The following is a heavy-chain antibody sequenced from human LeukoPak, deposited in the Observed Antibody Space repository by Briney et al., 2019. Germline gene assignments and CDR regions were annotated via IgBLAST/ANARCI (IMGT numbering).Heavy chain of an antibody. Sequence: SETLSLTCAVHGGSFSGYYWSWIRQPPGKGLEWIGEINHSGSTNYNPSLKSRVTISVDTSKNQFSLKLSSVTAADTAVYYCARVDGSCSGGSCPSGNWFDPWGQGTLVTVSS. CDR1: GGSFSGYY. D-gene: IGHD2-15*01. CDR3: ARVDGSCSGGSCPSGNWFDP. J-gene: IGHJ5*02. CDR2: INHSGST. V-gene: IGHV4-34*01.